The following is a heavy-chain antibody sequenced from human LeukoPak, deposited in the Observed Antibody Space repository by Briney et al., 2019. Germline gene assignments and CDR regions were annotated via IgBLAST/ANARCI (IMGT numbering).Heavy chain of an antibody. D-gene: IGHD3-3*01. CDR2: INSDGSST. Sequence: GGSLRLSCAAPGFTFSNYWIHWVRQAPGKGLVWVSRINSDGSSTSYADSVKGRFTISRDNAKNTLYLQMNSLRAEDTAVYYCARGFTIFGVVNDAFDIWGQGTMVTVSS. CDR1: GFTFSNYW. V-gene: IGHV3-74*01. CDR3: ARGFTIFGVVNDAFDI. J-gene: IGHJ3*02.